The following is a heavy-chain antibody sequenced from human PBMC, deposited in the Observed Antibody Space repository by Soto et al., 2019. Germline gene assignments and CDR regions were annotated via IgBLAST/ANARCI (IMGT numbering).Heavy chain of an antibody. CDR3: ARGSTIVRGAPSWFDP. J-gene: IGHJ5*02. CDR1: GGTFSRYT. Sequence: QVQLVQSGAEVKKPGSSVKVSCKASGGTFSRYTINWVRQAPGQGLEWMGRIIPIAAIANYTQKFQGRVTSTVXXXSXXAYMELSSRRSDDTAVYYCARGSTIVRGAPSWFDPWGQGTLVTVSS. V-gene: IGHV1-69*02. CDR2: IIPIAAIA. D-gene: IGHD3-10*01.